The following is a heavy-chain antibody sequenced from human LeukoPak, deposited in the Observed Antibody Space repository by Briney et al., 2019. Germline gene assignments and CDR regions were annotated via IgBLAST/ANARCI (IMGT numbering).Heavy chain of an antibody. CDR1: GFIVSGNY. V-gene: IGHV3-53*01. D-gene: IGHD4-17*01. J-gene: IGHJ4*02. Sequence: GGSLRLSCAASGFIVSGNYLSWVRQAPGKGLEWVSVIYSSGDTYSADSVKGRFTTSRDNSKNTVYLQMNSLRVEDTAVYYCARGRRDYGDYPYWGQGTLVTVSS. CDR3: ARGRRDYGDYPY. CDR2: IYSSGDT.